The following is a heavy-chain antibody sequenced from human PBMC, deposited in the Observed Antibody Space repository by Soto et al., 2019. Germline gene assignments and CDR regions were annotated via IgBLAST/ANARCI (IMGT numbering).Heavy chain of an antibody. CDR3: ARDRGSGGSFYSYDGMDV. D-gene: IGHD2-15*01. Sequence: QVQLVESGGGVVQPGRSLRLSCAASGFTFSTYAMHWVRQAPGKGLEWVAVISYDGSNKYYADSVKGRFTISRDNSENTXXLQMNSLRAEDTAVYYCARDRGSGGSFYSYDGMDVWGQGTTVTVSS. CDR2: ISYDGSNK. J-gene: IGHJ6*02. V-gene: IGHV3-30-3*01. CDR1: GFTFSTYA.